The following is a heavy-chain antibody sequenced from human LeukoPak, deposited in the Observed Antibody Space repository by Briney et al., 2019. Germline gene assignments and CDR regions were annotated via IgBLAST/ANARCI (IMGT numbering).Heavy chain of an antibody. Sequence: ASVKVSCKASGGTFSSYAISWVRQAPGQGLEWMGGIIPIFGTANYAQKFQGRVTITADESTSTAYMELSSLRSEDTAVYYCATAGGYCSSTSCYTWFDPWGQGTLVTVSS. CDR1: GGTFSSYA. V-gene: IGHV1-69*13. CDR3: ATAGGYCSSTSCYTWFDP. CDR2: IIPIFGTA. J-gene: IGHJ5*02. D-gene: IGHD2-2*02.